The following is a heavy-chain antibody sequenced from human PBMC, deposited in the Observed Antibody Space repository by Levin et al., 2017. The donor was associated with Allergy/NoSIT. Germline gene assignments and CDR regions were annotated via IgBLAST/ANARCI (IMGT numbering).Heavy chain of an antibody. V-gene: IGHV3-30*18. Sequence: SGGSLRLSCAASGLTFSSYGLHWVRQAPGKGLEWVALITSDGSNKYYADSVKGRFIISRDNSKNTLYLQMNSLRAEDTAVYYCANSGEFDYWGQGTLVTVSS. CDR3: ANSGEFDY. CDR2: ITSDGSNK. CDR1: GLTFSSYG. D-gene: IGHD3-10*01. J-gene: IGHJ4*02.